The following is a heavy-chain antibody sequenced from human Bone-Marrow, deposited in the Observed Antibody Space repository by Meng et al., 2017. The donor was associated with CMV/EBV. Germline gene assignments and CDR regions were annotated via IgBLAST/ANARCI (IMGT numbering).Heavy chain of an antibody. Sequence: GESLKISCAASGFTFSSYAMLWVRQSPGKGLERVAVISYDGSNKYYADSVKDRFTISRNNTKNTLYLQMNSLRAEDTAVYYCAREEEVPAPKRWFDPWGQGTLVTVSS. CDR3: AREEEVPAPKRWFDP. V-gene: IGHV3-30*04. CDR1: GFTFSSYA. CDR2: ISYDGSNK. J-gene: IGHJ5*02. D-gene: IGHD2-2*01.